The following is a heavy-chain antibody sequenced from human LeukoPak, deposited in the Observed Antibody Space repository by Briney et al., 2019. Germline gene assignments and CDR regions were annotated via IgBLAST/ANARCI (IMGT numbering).Heavy chain of an antibody. CDR2: IRYDGSNK. Sequence: GGSLRLSCAASGFTFSNYWMHWARQAPGKGLEWLTFIRYDGSNKYYADSVKGRFTISRDNSKNTLYLQMNSLTAEDTAVYFCAKQDCSGGSCYSGDYFDYWGQGALVTVSS. V-gene: IGHV3-30*02. J-gene: IGHJ4*02. D-gene: IGHD2-15*01. CDR3: AKQDCSGGSCYSGDYFDY. CDR1: GFTFSNYW.